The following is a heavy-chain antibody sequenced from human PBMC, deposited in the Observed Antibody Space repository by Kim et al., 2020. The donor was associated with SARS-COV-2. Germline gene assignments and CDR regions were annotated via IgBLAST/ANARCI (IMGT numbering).Heavy chain of an antibody. CDR2: TYYSGST. Sequence: SETLSLTCTVSGGSISSSSYYWGWIRQPPGKGLEWIGSTYYSGSTYYNPSLKSRVTISVDTSKNQFSLKLSSVTAADTAVYYCARHLRGTMIVVVITPLNYFDYWGQGTLVTVSS. D-gene: IGHD3-22*01. CDR3: ARHLRGTMIVVVITPLNYFDY. V-gene: IGHV4-39*01. CDR1: GGSISSSSYY. J-gene: IGHJ4*02.